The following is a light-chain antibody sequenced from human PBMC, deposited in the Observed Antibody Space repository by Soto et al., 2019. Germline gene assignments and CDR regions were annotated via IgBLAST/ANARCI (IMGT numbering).Light chain of an antibody. CDR3: QQYGNSLPWT. J-gene: IGKJ1*01. Sequence: EIVLTQSPGTLSLSPGERATLSCRASHIVSSSYLACYHQKPGQAPRLLIYGASSRATCIPVRFSGSGSGTEFTLTISTLQSADFAVYYCQQYGNSLPWTFGQGTKVDI. CDR1: HIVSSSY. V-gene: IGKV3-20*01. CDR2: GAS.